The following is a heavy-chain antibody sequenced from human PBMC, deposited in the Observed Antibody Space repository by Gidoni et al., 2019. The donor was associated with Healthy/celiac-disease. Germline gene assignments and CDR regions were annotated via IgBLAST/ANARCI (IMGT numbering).Heavy chain of an antibody. CDR2: ISGSGGST. D-gene: IGHD4-17*01. CDR3: AKLSKATVHGGYFDY. J-gene: IGHJ4*02. CDR1: GFTFSSYA. V-gene: IGHV3-23*01. Sequence: EVQLLESGGGLVQPGGSLRLSCAASGFTFSSYAMIWVRQAPGKGLEWVSAISGSGGSTYYADSVKGRFTISRDNSKNTLYLQMNSLRAEDTAVYYCAKLSKATVHGGYFDYWGQGTLVTVSS.